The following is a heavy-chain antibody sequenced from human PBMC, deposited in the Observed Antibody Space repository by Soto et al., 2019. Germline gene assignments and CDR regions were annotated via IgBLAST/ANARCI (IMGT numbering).Heavy chain of an antibody. J-gene: IGHJ6*02. Sequence: ASVKVSCKASGYTFTSYAMHWVRQAPGQRLEWMGWISAGNGNTKYSQKFQGRVTITRDTSASTAYMELSSLRSEDTAVYYCARDPRGQLAHYYYYGMDVWGQGTTVTVSS. V-gene: IGHV1-3*01. CDR2: ISAGNGNT. CDR3: ARDPRGQLAHYYYYGMDV. D-gene: IGHD6-6*01. CDR1: GYTFTSYA.